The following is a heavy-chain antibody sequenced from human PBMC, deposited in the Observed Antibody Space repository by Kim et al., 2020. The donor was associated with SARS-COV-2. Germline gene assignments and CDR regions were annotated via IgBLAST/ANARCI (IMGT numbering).Heavy chain of an antibody. D-gene: IGHD3-22*01. CDR3: ARDRNYYDSSGYDY. J-gene: IGHJ4*01. CDR2: IYYSGST. V-gene: IGHV4-61*01. CDR1: GGSVSSGSYY. Sequence: SETLSLTCTVSGGSVSSGSYYWSWIRQPPGKGLEWIGYIYYSGSTNYNPSLKSRVTISVDTSKNQFSLKLSSVTAADTAVYYCARDRNYYDSSGYDYWG.